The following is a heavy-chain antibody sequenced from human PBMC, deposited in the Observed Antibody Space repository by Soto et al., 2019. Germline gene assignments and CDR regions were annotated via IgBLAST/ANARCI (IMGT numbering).Heavy chain of an antibody. CDR3: ARGGVGYNYMDV. CDR2: INPSGGST. J-gene: IGHJ6*03. CDR1: GYTFTSYY. D-gene: IGHD1-26*01. Sequence: QVQLVQSGAEVKKPGASVKVSCKASGYTFTSYYMHWVRQAPGQGLEWMGIINPSGGSTSYAQKFQGRGTMTMDTSTSTVYMELSSLRSEDTVVYYCARGGVGYNYMDVRGKGTTVTVSS. V-gene: IGHV1-46*03.